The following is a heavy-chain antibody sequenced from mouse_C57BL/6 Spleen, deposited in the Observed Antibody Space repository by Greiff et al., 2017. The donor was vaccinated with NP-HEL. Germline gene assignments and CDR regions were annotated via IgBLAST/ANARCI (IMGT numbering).Heavy chain of an antibody. Sequence: EVQLQQSGPELVKPGASVKISCKASGYSFTGYYMNWVKQSPEKSLEWIGEINPSTGGTTYNQKFKAKATLTVDKSSSTAYMQLKSLTSEDSAVYYCARSELLSWYFDVWGTGTTVTVSS. CDR3: ARSELLSWYFDV. CDR2: INPSTGGT. CDR1: GYSFTGYY. V-gene: IGHV1-42*01. D-gene: IGHD2-1*01. J-gene: IGHJ1*03.